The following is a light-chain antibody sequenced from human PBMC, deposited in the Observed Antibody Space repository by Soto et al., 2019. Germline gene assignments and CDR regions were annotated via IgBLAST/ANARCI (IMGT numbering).Light chain of an antibody. J-gene: IGKJ1*01. CDR2: DAS. CDR1: QGISSY. CDR3: QQHYSYPRT. V-gene: IGKV1-8*01. Sequence: AIRMTQSPSPFSASAGDRVTITCRASQGISSYLAWYQQKPGKAPKLLIYDASTLHSGVPSRFSGSGSGTDFTPTTSCLQSEDFATDYCQQHYSYPRTFGQGTKVEIK.